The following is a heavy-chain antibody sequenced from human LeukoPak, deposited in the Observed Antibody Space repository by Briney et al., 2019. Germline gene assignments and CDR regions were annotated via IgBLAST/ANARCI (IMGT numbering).Heavy chain of an antibody. CDR2: IYYSGST. J-gene: IGHJ4*02. Sequence: SETLSLTCTVSGGSISNSSYYWGWIRQPPGKGLEWIGSIYYSGSTYYNPSLKSRVTISVDTSKNQFSLKLSSVTAADTAVYYCARLDPYDSSGYYGDYFDYWGQGTLVTVSS. D-gene: IGHD3-22*01. CDR3: ARLDPYDSSGYYGDYFDY. CDR1: GGSISNSSYY. V-gene: IGHV4-39*01.